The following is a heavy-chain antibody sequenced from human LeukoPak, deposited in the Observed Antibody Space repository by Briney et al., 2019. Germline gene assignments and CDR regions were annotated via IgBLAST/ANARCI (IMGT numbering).Heavy chain of an antibody. CDR3: ARAYGSGSYYNPPFGY. CDR1: GYTFTGYY. CDR2: ISPNSGGT. Sequence: ASVKVSCKASGYTFTGYYMHWVRQAPGQGLEWVGWISPNSGGTHYVQKFQGKVTMTSDTSINTAYMELSRLRSDDTALYYCARAYGSGSYYNPPFGYWGQGTLVTVSS. D-gene: IGHD3-10*01. J-gene: IGHJ4*02. V-gene: IGHV1-2*02.